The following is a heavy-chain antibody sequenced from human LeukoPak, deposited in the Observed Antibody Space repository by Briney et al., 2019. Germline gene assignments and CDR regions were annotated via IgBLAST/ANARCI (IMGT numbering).Heavy chain of an antibody. Sequence: PGGSLRLSCAASGFIVSHNYMTWVRQAPGKGLEWISVIYIDGTTYYADSVKGRFTISRDQANNTLYLQMNTLRDEDTAVYYCARGPRYSFYWCQGTLVSVSS. V-gene: IGHV3-53*01. CDR2: IYIDGTT. J-gene: IGHJ4*02. CDR3: ARGPRYSFY. D-gene: IGHD6-13*01. CDR1: GFIVSHNY.